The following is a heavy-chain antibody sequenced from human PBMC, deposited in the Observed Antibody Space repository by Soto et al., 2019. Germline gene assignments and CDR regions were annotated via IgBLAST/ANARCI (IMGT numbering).Heavy chain of an antibody. CDR3: ARLDNWFDP. CDR2: IYYSGST. Sequence: SETLSLTCTVSGGSISSYYWSWIRQPPGKGLEWIGYIYYSGSTNYNPSLKSRVTISVDTSKNQFSLKLSSVTAADTAVYYCARLDNWFDPWGQGTLVTVSS. CDR1: GGSISSYY. V-gene: IGHV4-59*01. J-gene: IGHJ5*02. D-gene: IGHD6-6*01.